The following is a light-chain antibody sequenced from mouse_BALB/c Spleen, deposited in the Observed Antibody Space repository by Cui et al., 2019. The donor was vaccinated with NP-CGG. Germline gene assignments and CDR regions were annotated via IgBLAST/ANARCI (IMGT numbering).Light chain of an antibody. CDR1: NGAVTTSNY. Sequence: QAVVTQESALTTSTGETVKTTCCLSNGAVTTSNYANWVQEKPDHLFTGLIGGTNNRAPGVPARFSGSLIGDKAALTITGAQTEDEAIYFCALWYSNHWVFGGGTKLTVL. CDR2: GTN. J-gene: IGLJ1*01. CDR3: ALWYSNHWV. V-gene: IGLV1*01.